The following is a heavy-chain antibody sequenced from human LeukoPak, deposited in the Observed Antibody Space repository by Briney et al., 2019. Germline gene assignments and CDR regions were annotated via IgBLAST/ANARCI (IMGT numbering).Heavy chain of an antibody. J-gene: IGHJ4*02. CDR1: GFTFSSYG. D-gene: IGHD2-21*02. CDR3: ARAGSYRLTATL. V-gene: IGHV4-59*01. Sequence: PGGSLRLSCAASGFTFSSYGMHWVRQPPGKGLEWIGYISYSGSTSFNPSLKSRLVISLDTSTNQVSLKLSSVTAADTAVYYCARAGSYRLTATLWGQGTLVTVSS. CDR2: ISYSGST.